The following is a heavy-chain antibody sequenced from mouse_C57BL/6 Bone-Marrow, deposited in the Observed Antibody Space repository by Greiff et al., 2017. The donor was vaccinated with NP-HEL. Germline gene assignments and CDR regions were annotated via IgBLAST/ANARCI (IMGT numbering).Heavy chain of an antibody. CDR1: GYTFTDHT. CDR3: ERRDSRYYFDY. V-gene: IGHV1-78*01. D-gene: IGHD1-1*01. J-gene: IGHJ2*01. Sequence: VQLMESDAELVKPGPSVKISCKVSGYTFTDHTIHWVKQRPEQGLEWIGDIYPSDGSTKYNEKFKGKATLTADTSSSTAYMQLNSLTSEDSAVYCGERRDSRYYFDYWGQGTTLTVSS. CDR2: IYPSDGST.